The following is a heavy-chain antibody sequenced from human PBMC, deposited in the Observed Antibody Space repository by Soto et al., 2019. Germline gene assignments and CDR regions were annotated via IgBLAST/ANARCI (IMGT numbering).Heavy chain of an antibody. CDR2: FQTSGAT. V-gene: IGHV4-30-4*01. CDR3: ASIWFGDFDY. D-gene: IGHD3-10*01. J-gene: IGHJ4*01. Sequence: PSETLSLTCTVSGGSISSADYYWSWIRQPPGKGLERIGYFQTSGATYKDQTLNSRVTISVDTSKIQISLKLDSVTAADTSVYYCASIWFGDFDYWGHGTLVTVSS. CDR1: GGSISSADYY.